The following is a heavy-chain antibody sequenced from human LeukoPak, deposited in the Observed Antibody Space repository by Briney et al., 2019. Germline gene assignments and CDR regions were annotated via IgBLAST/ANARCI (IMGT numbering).Heavy chain of an antibody. V-gene: IGHV3-23*01. CDR1: GFTFSSYA. CDR2: ISGSGGST. CDR3: AKDLSDFWSGYHAYYFDY. J-gene: IGHJ4*02. Sequence: GGSLRLSCAASGFTFSSYAMSWFRQAPGKGLEWVSAISGSGGSTYYADSVKGRFTISRDNSKNTLYLQMNSLRAEDTAVYYCAKDLSDFWSGYHAYYFDYWGQGTLVTVSS. D-gene: IGHD3-3*01.